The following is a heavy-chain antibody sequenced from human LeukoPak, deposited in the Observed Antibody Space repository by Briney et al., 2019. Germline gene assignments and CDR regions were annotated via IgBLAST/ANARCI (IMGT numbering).Heavy chain of an antibody. J-gene: IGHJ6*02. CDR1: GITFSNCA. D-gene: IGHD2-15*01. Sequence: GGSLRLSCATSGITFSNCAMSWVRQAPGEGLEWVSTISASGGSTYYADSVKGRFTTSRDNSKNTVYLQMSSLRAEDTAVYYCARDLLVVVAATSYGMDVWGQGTTVTVSS. CDR2: ISASGGST. CDR3: ARDLLVVVAATSYGMDV. V-gene: IGHV3-23*01.